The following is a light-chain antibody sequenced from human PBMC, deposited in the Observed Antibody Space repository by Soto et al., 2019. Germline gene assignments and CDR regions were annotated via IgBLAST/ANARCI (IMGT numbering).Light chain of an antibody. J-gene: IGKJ1*01. Sequence: EIVLTQYPGTLSLAQGERANLSCRASQSVSSSYLAWYQQKPGQAPRLLIYGASSRATGIPDRFSGSGSGTDFTLTISRLEPEDFAVYYCQQYGSSPWRFGQGTKVDIK. CDR3: QQYGSSPWR. V-gene: IGKV3-20*01. CDR2: GAS. CDR1: QSVSSSY.